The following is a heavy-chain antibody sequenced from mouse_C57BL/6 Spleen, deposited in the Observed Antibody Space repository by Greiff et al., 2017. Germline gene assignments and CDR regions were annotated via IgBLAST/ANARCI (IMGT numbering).Heavy chain of an antibody. CDR1: GYTFTSYW. CDR2: IDPSDSYT. Sequence: QVQLQQSGAELVKPGASVKLSCKASGYTFTSYWMQWVKQRPGQGLEWIGEIDPSDSYTNYNQKFKGKATLTVDTSSSTAYMQLSSLTSEDSAVYYCARRGGRQLRLQSFDYWGQGTTLTVSS. CDR3: ARRGGRQLRLQSFDY. J-gene: IGHJ2*01. V-gene: IGHV1-50*01. D-gene: IGHD3-2*02.